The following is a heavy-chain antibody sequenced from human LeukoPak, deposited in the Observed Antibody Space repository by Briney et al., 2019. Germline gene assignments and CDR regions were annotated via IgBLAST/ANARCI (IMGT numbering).Heavy chain of an antibody. CDR2: ISYDGTNK. CDR1: GFTFSNYG. D-gene: IGHD2-2*01. CDR3: AKGSWAAAMVGYFDY. J-gene: IGHJ4*02. Sequence: GGSLRLSCAGSGFTFSNYGMHWVRQAPGKGPEWVAVISYDGTNKYYADSVKGRFTISRDNSKNTVYLQMNSLRAEDTAVYYCAKGSWAAAMVGYFDYWGQGTLVTVSS. V-gene: IGHV3-30*18.